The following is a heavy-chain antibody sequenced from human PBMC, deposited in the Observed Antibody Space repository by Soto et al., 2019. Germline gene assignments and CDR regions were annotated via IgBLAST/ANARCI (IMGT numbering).Heavy chain of an antibody. V-gene: IGHV4-4*07. CDR1: GGSIHNFH. D-gene: IGHD2-15*01. CDR2: IYPGGST. J-gene: IGHJ4*02. CDR3: ARPRVRNPGGGSWIMPFDF. Sequence: ETLSPTFSVSGGSIHNFHLSRNRQVGRKGLEWIGRIYPGGSTNYNPSLKSRVTMSVDTSKNQFSLRLTSVTAADTAVYYCARPRVRNPGGGSWIMPFDFWGQGTRVTVSS.